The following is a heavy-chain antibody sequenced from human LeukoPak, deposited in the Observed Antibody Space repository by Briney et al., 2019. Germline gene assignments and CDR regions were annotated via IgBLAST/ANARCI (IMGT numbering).Heavy chain of an antibody. CDR2: IRRGANSYTI. CDR1: GFTFSDYI. D-gene: IGHD3-16*01. CDR3: SRDGGEGGNSAFDI. V-gene: IGHV3-72*01. J-gene: IGHJ3*02. Sequence: GGSLRLSCAASGFTFSDYILDWVRQAPGKGLEWVGRIRRGANSYTIEYAESVKGRFTISRDDSKNSLYLHMNSLKTEYTAVYHCSRDGGEGGNSAFDIWGQGTMVTVSS.